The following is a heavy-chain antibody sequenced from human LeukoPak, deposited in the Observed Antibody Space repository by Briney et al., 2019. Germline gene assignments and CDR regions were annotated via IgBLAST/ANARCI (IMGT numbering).Heavy chain of an antibody. D-gene: IGHD3/OR15-3a*01. Sequence: PSEALSLTCAVYGGSFSGYYWSWIRQPPGKGLEWIGEINHSGSTNYNPSLKSRVTISVDTSKNQFSLKLSSVTAADTAVYYCARGVRGTGRPGRAFDIWGQGTMVTVSS. CDR1: GGSFSGYY. V-gene: IGHV4-34*01. J-gene: IGHJ3*02. CDR2: INHSGST. CDR3: ARGVRGTGRPGRAFDI.